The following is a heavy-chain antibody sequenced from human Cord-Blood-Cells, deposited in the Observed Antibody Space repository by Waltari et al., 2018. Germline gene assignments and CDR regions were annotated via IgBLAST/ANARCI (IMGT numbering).Heavy chain of an antibody. CDR1: GGSISSYY. Sequence: QVQLQESGPGLVKPSETLSLTCTVSGGSISSYYWSWIRQPPGKGLEWIGYIDYRGSTNYNPSRKSRVTISVDTSKNQCALKLSSVTAADTAVYYCARHPPGGSYYFDYWGQGTLVTVSS. J-gene: IGHJ4*02. CDR2: IDYRGST. V-gene: IGHV4-59*08. CDR3: ARHPPGGSYYFDY. D-gene: IGHD1-26*01.